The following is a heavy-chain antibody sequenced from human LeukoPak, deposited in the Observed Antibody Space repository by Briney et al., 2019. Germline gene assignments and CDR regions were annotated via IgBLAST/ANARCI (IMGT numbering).Heavy chain of an antibody. CDR1: GFTFSSYE. J-gene: IGHJ4*02. CDR2: ISSGGSTI. Sequence: GGSLRLSCAASGFTFSSYEMNWVRQAPGKGLEWVSYISSGGSTIYHADSVKGRFTISRDNAKNSLYLQMNSLRAEDTAIYYCAKDRDYYGSGSDYWGQGTLVTVSS. CDR3: AKDRDYYGSGSDY. V-gene: IGHV3-48*03. D-gene: IGHD3-10*01.